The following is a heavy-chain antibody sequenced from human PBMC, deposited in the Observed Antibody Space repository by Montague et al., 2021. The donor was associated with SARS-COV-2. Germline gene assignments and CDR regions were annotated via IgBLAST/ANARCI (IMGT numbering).Heavy chain of an antibody. Sequence: SLRLSCAASGFTFDDYVMHWVRQAPGKGLEWVSGIGWRSGSIGYADSVKGRFTISRDNAKNSLYLQMNSLRAEDTALYHCAKGQKIQWLVFNSAPDWFDPRGQGTLVTVSS. J-gene: IGHJ5*02. CDR2: IGWRSGSI. CDR1: GFTFDDYV. CDR3: AKGQKIQWLVFNSAPDWFDP. D-gene: IGHD5-12*01. V-gene: IGHV3-9*01.